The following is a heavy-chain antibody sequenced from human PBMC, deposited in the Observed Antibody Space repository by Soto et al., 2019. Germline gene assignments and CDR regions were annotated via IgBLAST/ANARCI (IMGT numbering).Heavy chain of an antibody. CDR3: ARDAYSSSWNAGLDY. Sequence: EVQLVESGGGLVQPGGSLRLSCAASGXTFSSYWMHWVRQAPGKGLVWVSRINSDGSYTTYADSVKGRFAISRDNARNTLYLQMNSLRAEDTAVYYCARDAYSSSWNAGLDYWXQGTLVTVPS. CDR2: INSDGSYT. CDR1: GXTFSSYW. V-gene: IGHV3-74*01. J-gene: IGHJ4*02. D-gene: IGHD6-13*01.